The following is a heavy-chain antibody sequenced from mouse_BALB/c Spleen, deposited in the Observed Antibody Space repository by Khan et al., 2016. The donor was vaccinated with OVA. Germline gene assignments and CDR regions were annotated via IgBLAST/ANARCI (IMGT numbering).Heavy chain of an antibody. Sequence: QVQLQQSGAELAKPGASVKMSCKASGYTFTTYWLHWLKQRPGQGLEWIGYISPSTGYAEYNQRFKDRATLTADKSSTTAYLQLTGLTSEDSAVYYCTSWVFTTAYVLGNWGQGTSLTVSS. J-gene: IGHJ2*02. CDR3: TSWVFTTAYVLGN. CDR1: GYTFTTYW. CDR2: ISPSTGYA. D-gene: IGHD1-1*01. V-gene: IGHV1-7*01.